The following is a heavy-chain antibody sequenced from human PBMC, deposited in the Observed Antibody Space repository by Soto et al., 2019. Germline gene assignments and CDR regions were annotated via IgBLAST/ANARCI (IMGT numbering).Heavy chain of an antibody. D-gene: IGHD5-12*01. Sequence: QVHLVQSGVEVKTPGASVKVSCQASGYTSFTYDISWVRQAPGQGLEWMGWISTYSGDTKYAQKFQGRVTMTTDTSTTTAYLELRSLRSDDTAVYYCARHHGPTTSENWFDPWGQGTVVTVSS. J-gene: IGHJ5*02. V-gene: IGHV1-18*01. CDR2: ISTYSGDT. CDR3: ARHHGPTTSENWFDP. CDR1: GYTSFTYD.